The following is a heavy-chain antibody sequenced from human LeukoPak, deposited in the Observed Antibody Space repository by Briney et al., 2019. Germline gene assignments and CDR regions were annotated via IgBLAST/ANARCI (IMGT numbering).Heavy chain of an antibody. D-gene: IGHD5-12*01. Sequence: GGPLRLSCAASGFPFSSYAMGWVRQAPGKGLEWVSAISGSGGSAYCADSVKVRFTISRDNSKNTRYLQMNSLRAEDTAVYYCAKYLRVRSGYDPYYFDYWGQGTRVTVSS. CDR2: ISGSGGSA. CDR1: GFPFSSYA. CDR3: AKYLRVRSGYDPYYFDY. J-gene: IGHJ4*02. V-gene: IGHV3-23*01.